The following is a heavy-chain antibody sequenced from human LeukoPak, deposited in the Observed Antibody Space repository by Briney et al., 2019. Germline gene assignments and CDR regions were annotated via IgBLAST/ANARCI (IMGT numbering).Heavy chain of an antibody. V-gene: IGHV1-69*04. Sequence: SVKLSCKASGGTFSSYTISWVRQAPGQGLEWMGRIIPILGIANYAQKFQGRVMITADKSTSTAYMELGSLRSEDTAVYYCVRDLRGYSGYDPYNWFDPWGQGTLVTVSS. CDR2: IIPILGIA. CDR1: GGTFSSYT. D-gene: IGHD5-12*01. CDR3: VRDLRGYSGYDPYNWFDP. J-gene: IGHJ5*02.